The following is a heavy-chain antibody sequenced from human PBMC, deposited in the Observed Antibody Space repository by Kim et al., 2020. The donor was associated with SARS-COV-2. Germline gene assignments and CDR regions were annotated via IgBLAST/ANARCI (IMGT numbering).Heavy chain of an antibody. V-gene: IGHV4-31*03. CDR2: IYYSGST. Sequence: SETLSLTCTVSGGSISSGGYYWSWIRQHPGKGLEWIGYIYYSGSTYYNPSLKSRVTISVDTSKNQFSLKLSSVTAADTAVYYCASAPKVEVATIFYWGQGTLVTVSS. J-gene: IGHJ4*02. CDR1: GGSISSGGYY. D-gene: IGHD5-12*01. CDR3: ASAPKVEVATIFY.